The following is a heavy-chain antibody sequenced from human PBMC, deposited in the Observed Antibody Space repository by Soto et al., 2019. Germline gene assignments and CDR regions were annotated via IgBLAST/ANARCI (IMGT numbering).Heavy chain of an antibody. V-gene: IGHV4-30-2*01. J-gene: IGHJ4*02. Sequence: SETLSLTCAVSGGSISSGGFSWNWIRQPPGKGLEWIGYIYHSGSTYNSPSLKSRVTISVDRSKNQFSLKLSSVTAADTAVYYCARGLEVIAATPQWDYWGQGTLVTVSS. CDR3: ARGLEVIAATPQWDY. CDR1: GGSISSGGFS. CDR2: IYHSGST. D-gene: IGHD2-15*01.